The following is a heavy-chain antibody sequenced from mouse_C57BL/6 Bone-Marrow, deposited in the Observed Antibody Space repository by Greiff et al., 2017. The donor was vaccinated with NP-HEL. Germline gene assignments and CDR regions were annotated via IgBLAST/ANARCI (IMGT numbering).Heavy chain of an antibody. Sequence: QVQLKESGAELARPGASVKLSCKAPGYTFTSYGISWVKQRTGQGLEWIGEIYPRSGNTYYNEKFKGKATLTADKSSSTAYMELRSLTSEDSAVYFCAQSTMVTTRLYYYAMDYWGQGTSVTVSS. CDR2: IYPRSGNT. V-gene: IGHV1-81*01. D-gene: IGHD2-1*01. CDR3: AQSTMVTTRLYYYAMDY. CDR1: GYTFTSYG. J-gene: IGHJ4*01.